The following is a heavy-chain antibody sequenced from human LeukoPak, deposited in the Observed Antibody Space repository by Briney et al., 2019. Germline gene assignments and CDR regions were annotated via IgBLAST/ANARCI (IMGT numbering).Heavy chain of an antibody. CDR3: ARGLVGAFNYFDY. Sequence: GGSLRLSCAASGLTFSSHWMHWVRQAPGKGLVWVSRITNDGSSTTYADSVKGRFTISRDNAKNTLYLQMNSLRAEDTAVYYCARGLVGAFNYFDYWGQGTLVTVSS. D-gene: IGHD1-26*01. V-gene: IGHV3-74*01. J-gene: IGHJ4*02. CDR2: ITNDGSST. CDR1: GLTFSSHW.